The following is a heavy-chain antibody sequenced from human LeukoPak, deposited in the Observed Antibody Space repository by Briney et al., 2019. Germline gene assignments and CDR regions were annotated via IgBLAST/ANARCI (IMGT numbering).Heavy chain of an antibody. CDR3: AIEPFYYYASGSQMDY. CDR1: GYTLTEFS. CDR2: FDRVDGET. V-gene: IGHV1-24*01. D-gene: IGHD3-10*01. J-gene: IGHJ4*02. Sequence: ASVKVSCKISGYTLTEFSIQWVRQAPGKGLEWMGGFDRVDGETIYALKFQGRVTMTEDTSTDTAYMELSSLRSEDTAVYYCAIEPFYYYASGSQMDYWGQGTLVTVSS.